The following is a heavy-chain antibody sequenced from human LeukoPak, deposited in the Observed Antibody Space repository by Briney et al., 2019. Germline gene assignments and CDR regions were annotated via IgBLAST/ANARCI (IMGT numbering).Heavy chain of an antibody. J-gene: IGHJ4*02. Sequence: SETLSLTCTVSGGSISSYYWSWVRQPPGKGLEWLGYIYYSGSTNYNPSLKSRVTISVDTSKNQFSLKLSSVTAADTAVYYCASYSNYYDSSGYFDYWGQGTLVTVSS. CDR3: ASYSNYYDSSGYFDY. V-gene: IGHV4-59*01. CDR1: GGSISSYY. D-gene: IGHD3-22*01. CDR2: IYYSGST.